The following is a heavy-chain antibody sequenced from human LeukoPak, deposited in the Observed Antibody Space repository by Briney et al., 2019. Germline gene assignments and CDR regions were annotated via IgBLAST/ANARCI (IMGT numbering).Heavy chain of an antibody. Sequence: SETLSLTCAVYVGSFSDYYWTWIRQTPGKGLEWIGEINHGGSANYNPSLQSRVTISVDTSKSQFSLKLTPVTAADTAVYYCARVNGVDVLAYFGYWGQGTVVTVSS. CDR1: VGSFSDYY. V-gene: IGHV4-34*01. CDR3: ARVNGVDVLAYFGY. D-gene: IGHD2-8*01. CDR2: INHGGSA. J-gene: IGHJ4*02.